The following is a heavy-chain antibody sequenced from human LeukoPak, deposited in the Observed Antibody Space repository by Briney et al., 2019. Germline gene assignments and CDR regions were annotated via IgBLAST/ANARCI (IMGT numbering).Heavy chain of an antibody. CDR3: ARWGNDYSQFDS. CDR2: VSGSGDST. J-gene: IGHJ4*02. Sequence: GSLRLSCAASGFTFNNYAMTWVRQAPGKGLEWVSVVSGSGDSTNYADSVKGRFTISRDNSKNTLFLQMNSLRTEDTAVYFCARWGNDYSQFDSWGQGTLVTVS. V-gene: IGHV3-23*01. D-gene: IGHD4-11*01. CDR1: GFTFNNYA.